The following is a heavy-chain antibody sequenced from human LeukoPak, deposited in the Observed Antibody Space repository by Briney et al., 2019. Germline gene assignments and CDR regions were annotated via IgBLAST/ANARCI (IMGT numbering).Heavy chain of an antibody. V-gene: IGHV4-39*07. CDR3: ATSIDYGRGAFDI. CDR1: GGSISSSSYY. D-gene: IGHD4-17*01. J-gene: IGHJ3*02. CDR2: INHSGST. Sequence: SETLSLTCTVSGGSISSSSYYWGWIRQPPGKGLEWIGEINHSGSTNYNPSLKSRVTISVDTSKNQFSLKLSSVTAADTAVYYCATSIDYGRGAFDIWGQGTMVTVSS.